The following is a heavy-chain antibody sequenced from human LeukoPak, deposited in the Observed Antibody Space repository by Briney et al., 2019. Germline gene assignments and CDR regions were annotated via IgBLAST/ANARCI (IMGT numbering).Heavy chain of an antibody. J-gene: IGHJ4*02. CDR3: ARLDVVAGRDY. CDR2: IYYSGST. D-gene: IGHD6-19*01. CDR1: GGSISSYY. Sequence: SETLSLTCTVSGGSISSYYWSWIRQPPGKGLEWIGYIYYSGSTNYNPSLKSRVTISVDTSKNQFSLKLSSVTAADTAVYYCARLDVVAGRDYWGLGTLVTVSS. V-gene: IGHV4-59*01.